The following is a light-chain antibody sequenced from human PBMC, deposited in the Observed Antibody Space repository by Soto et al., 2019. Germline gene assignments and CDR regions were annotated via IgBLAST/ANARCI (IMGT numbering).Light chain of an antibody. CDR2: AAS. CDR1: QGISHY. V-gene: IGKV1-27*01. Sequence: DIQMTQSPSSLSESVGDRVTITCRATQGISHYLAWYQQRPGGVPKLLIHAASTLHSGVSSRFSGSGSGTDFTLTISSLQPEDVGTYYCQKYDNGPFTFGPGTKVDLK. CDR3: QKYDNGPFT. J-gene: IGKJ3*01.